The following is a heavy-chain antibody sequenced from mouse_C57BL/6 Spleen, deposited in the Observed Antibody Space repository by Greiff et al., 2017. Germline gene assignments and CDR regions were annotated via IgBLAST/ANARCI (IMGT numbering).Heavy chain of an antibody. CDR1: GYTFTSYW. Sequence: QVQLKQPGAELVMPGASVKLSCKASGYTFTSYWMHWVKQRPGQGLEWIGEIDPSDSYTNYNQKFKGKSTLTVDKSSSTAYMQLSSLTSEDSAVYYCAPLLGYWGQGTTLTVSS. J-gene: IGHJ2*01. CDR3: APLLGY. D-gene: IGHD2-10*01. CDR2: IDPSDSYT. V-gene: IGHV1-69*01.